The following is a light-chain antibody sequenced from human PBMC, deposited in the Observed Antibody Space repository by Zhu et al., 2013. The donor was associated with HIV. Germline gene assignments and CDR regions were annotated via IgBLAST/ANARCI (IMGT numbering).Light chain of an antibody. Sequence: AIRMTQSPSSFSASTGDRVTITCRASQGISSSLAWYQQKPGKAPNLLIYGASTLQTGAPSRFSGSGSGTEFTLTISSLQPDDVATYYCQQYNSYSSFGQGTKVEIK. CDR1: QGISSS. CDR3: QQYNSYSS. CDR2: GAS. J-gene: IGKJ2*03. V-gene: IGKV1-8*01.